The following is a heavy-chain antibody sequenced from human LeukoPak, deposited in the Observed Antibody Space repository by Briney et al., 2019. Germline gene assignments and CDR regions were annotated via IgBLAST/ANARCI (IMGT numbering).Heavy chain of an antibody. J-gene: IGHJ4*02. CDR3: ARGSPAGYCSSTSCYEWAIDY. D-gene: IGHD2-2*01. Sequence: GGSLRLSCAASGFTFSSYGMHWVRQAPGKGLEWVAFIRYDGSNKYYADSVKGRFTISRDNSKNTLYLQMNSLRAEDTAVYYCARGSPAGYCSSTSCYEWAIDYWGQGTLVTVSS. CDR1: GFTFSSYG. CDR2: IRYDGSNK. V-gene: IGHV3-30*02.